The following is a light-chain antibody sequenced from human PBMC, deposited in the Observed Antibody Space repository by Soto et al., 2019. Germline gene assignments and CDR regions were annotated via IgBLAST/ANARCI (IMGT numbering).Light chain of an antibody. Sequence: DIQMTQSPPSLSASVGDRVTITCRASQTIHNYLSWCQQKPGKAPKLLIYAVSFLESGVPSRFNGRTAGTDFTLTISSLQPEDFAAYYCQQTYNTPWTFGQGTKVDFK. J-gene: IGKJ1*01. CDR3: QQTYNTPWT. CDR1: QTIHNY. V-gene: IGKV1-39*01. CDR2: AVS.